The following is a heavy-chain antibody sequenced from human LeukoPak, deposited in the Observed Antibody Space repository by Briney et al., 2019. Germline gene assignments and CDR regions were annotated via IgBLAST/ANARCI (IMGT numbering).Heavy chain of an antibody. CDR2: INSDGSEE. V-gene: IGHV3-7*03. Sequence: GGSLRLSCAVSGFTFSGFWMSWSRQAPGKGLEWVASINSDGSEEYYADVVKGRFTISRDNAKNSLYLQINSLRAEDTAVFYCARDQYDTWSRRGNFDSWGQGTLVIVSS. CDR1: GFTFSGFW. CDR3: ARDQYDTWSRRGNFDS. J-gene: IGHJ4*02. D-gene: IGHD3-3*01.